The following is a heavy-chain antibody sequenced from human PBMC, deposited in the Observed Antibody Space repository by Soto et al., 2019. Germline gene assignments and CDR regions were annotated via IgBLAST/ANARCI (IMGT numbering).Heavy chain of an antibody. D-gene: IGHD2-21*02. CDR2: INHSGST. V-gene: IGHV4-34*01. Sequence: PSETLSLTCAVYGGSFSGYYWSWIRQPPGKGLEWIGEINHSGSTNYNPSLKSRVTISVDTSKNQFSLKLSSVTAADTAVYYCARGSVVTPIRWFDPWGQGTLVTVSS. CDR1: GGSFSGYY. J-gene: IGHJ5*02. CDR3: ARGSVVTPIRWFDP.